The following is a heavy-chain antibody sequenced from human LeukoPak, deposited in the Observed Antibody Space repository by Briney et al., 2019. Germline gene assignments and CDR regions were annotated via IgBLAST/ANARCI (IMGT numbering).Heavy chain of an antibody. CDR2: IKEDGTEK. Sequence: GGSLRLSCAASGFTFSNYWMSWVRQAPGKGLEWVANIKEDGTEKYYVDSVKGRFTISRDNAKNSLYLQMNSLRADDTAVYYCARGADGVSSNSRGWFDPWGQGTLVTVSS. CDR3: ARGADGVSSNSRGWFDP. J-gene: IGHJ5*02. CDR1: GFTFSNYW. D-gene: IGHD2-15*01. V-gene: IGHV3-7*01.